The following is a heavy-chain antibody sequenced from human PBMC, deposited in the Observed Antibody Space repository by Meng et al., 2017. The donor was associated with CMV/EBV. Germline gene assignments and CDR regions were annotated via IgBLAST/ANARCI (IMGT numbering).Heavy chain of an antibody. Sequence: SLKISCAASGFTFSSYAMHWVRQAPGKGLEWVSGISWNSGSIGYADSVKGRFTISRDNAKNSLYLQMNSLRAEDTALYYCAKDIGHSGSYPLHYWGQGTLVTVSS. CDR2: ISWNSGSI. CDR3: AKDIGHSGSYPLHY. D-gene: IGHD1-26*01. CDR1: GFTFSSYA. V-gene: IGHV3-9*01. J-gene: IGHJ4*02.